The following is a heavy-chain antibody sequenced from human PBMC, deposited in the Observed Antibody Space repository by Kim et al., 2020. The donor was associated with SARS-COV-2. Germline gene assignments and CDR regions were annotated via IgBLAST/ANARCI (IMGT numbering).Heavy chain of an antibody. V-gene: IGHV3-33*05. CDR3: ARLWFGDPAPFYYYYCMDV. Sequence: GGSLRLSCAASGFTFSSYGMHWVRQAPGKGLEWVAVISYDGSNKYYADSVKGRFTISRDNSKNTLYLQMNSLRAEDTAVYYCARLWFGDPAPFYYYYCMDVWGQGTTVTVSS. J-gene: IGHJ6*02. CDR2: ISYDGSNK. D-gene: IGHD3-10*01. CDR1: GFTFSSYG.